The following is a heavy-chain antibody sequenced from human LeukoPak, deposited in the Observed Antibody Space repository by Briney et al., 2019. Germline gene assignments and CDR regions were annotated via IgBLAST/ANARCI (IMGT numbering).Heavy chain of an antibody. CDR1: GYSFTSYW. CDR2: IYPGDSDT. CDR3: ARADTAMAQWYGMGV. V-gene: IGHV5-51*01. J-gene: IGHJ6*02. D-gene: IGHD5-18*01. Sequence: GESLKISCKGSGYSFTSYWIGWVRQMPGKGLEWMGIIYPGDSDTRYSPSFQGQVTISADKSISTAYLQWSSLKASDTAMYYCARADTAMAQWYGMGVWGQGTTVTVSS.